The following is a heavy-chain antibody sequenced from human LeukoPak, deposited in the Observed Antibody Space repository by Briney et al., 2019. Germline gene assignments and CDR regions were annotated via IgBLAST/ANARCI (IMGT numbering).Heavy chain of an antibody. J-gene: IGHJ4*02. D-gene: IGHD6-13*01. Sequence: PSETLSLTCAVYGGSFSGYYWSWIRQPPGKGLEWIGEINHSGSTNYNPSLKSRVTISVDTSKHQFSLKLSSVTAADTAVYYCARVSYIAAVGMSPPSYYFDYWGQGTLVTVSS. V-gene: IGHV4-34*01. CDR3: ARVSYIAAVGMSPPSYYFDY. CDR2: INHSGST. CDR1: GGSFSGYY.